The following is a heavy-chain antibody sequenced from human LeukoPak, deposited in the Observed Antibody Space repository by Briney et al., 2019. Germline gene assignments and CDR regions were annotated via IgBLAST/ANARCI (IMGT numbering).Heavy chain of an antibody. CDR2: ISYDGSNK. Sequence: GGSLRLSCAASGFTFSSYGMHWVRQAPGKGLEWVAVISYDGSNKYYADSVKGRFTISRDNSKNTPYLQMNSLRAEDTAVYYCAKDSGQWLVNGMDVWGQGTTVTVSS. J-gene: IGHJ6*02. D-gene: IGHD6-19*01. CDR3: AKDSGQWLVNGMDV. CDR1: GFTFSSYG. V-gene: IGHV3-30*18.